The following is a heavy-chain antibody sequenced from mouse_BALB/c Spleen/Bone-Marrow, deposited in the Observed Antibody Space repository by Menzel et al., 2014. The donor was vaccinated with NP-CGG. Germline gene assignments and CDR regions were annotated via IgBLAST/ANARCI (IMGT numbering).Heavy chain of an antibody. J-gene: IGHJ4*01. CDR1: GYSITSDYA. V-gene: IGHV3-2*02. CDR3: ARYSSGTYYAMDY. CDR2: ISYSGST. Sequence: EVQLVESGPGLVKPSQSLSLTCTVTGYSITSDYAWSWIRQFPGNKLEWMGYISYSGSTSYNPSLKSRISITRDTSKNQFFLQLNSVTTEDTATYYCARYSSGTYYAMDYWGQGTSVTVSS. D-gene: IGHD3-1*01.